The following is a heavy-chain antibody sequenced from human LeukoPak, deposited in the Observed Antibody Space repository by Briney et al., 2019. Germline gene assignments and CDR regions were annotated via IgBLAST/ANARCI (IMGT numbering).Heavy chain of an antibody. D-gene: IGHD1-14*01. J-gene: IGHJ4*02. CDR2: IKQDGSEK. CDR3: AREEPAHDY. Sequence: PGGSLRLSCAASGFTFSTYLMSWVRHALEKGLEWVANIKQDGSEKYYVDSVKGGFTISRDNAKNSLYLKMNSVRAEDTAEYYCAREEPAHDYWGQGTLVTVSS. V-gene: IGHV3-7*01. CDR1: GFTFSTYL.